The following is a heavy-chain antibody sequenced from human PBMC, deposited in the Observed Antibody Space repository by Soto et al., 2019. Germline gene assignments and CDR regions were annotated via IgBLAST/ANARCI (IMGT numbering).Heavy chain of an antibody. CDR3: ATGSRDGDNDWYFEL. Sequence: QVQLVQSGAELKKPGSSVKVSCKVSGGTFGNFAISWVRQAPGQGPEWVAGIIPIYGTSNLADDFRGRITRTADESTATAYMELSSLRSEDTAIYYCATGSRDGDNDWYFELWGRGTQVTVSS. J-gene: IGHJ2*01. V-gene: IGHV1-69*01. CDR1: GGTFGNFA. D-gene: IGHD2-2*01. CDR2: IIPIYGTS.